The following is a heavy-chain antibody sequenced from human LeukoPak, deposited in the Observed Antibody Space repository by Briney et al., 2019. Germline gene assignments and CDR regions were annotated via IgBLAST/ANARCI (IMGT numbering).Heavy chain of an antibody. V-gene: IGHV4-4*07. D-gene: IGHD2-8*02. CDR2: ISSSEGT. CDR1: GDSLRGSY. J-gene: IGHJ4*02. Sequence: PSETLSLSCTESGDSLRGSYWCWMRQPAGKGLECIGRISSSEGTSYNPSLRHRVTTSADTSKNQSSLNLNCTSGADTAVYCCAIGADLWSASYYFYSWGQGTLVTVSS. CDR3: AIGADLWSASYYFYS.